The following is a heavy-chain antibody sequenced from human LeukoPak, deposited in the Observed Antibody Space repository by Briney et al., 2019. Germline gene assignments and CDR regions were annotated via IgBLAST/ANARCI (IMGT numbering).Heavy chain of an antibody. D-gene: IGHD5-18*01. CDR3: ARDQEYSYGYGRN. J-gene: IGHJ4*02. CDR1: GYSISSGYY. CDR2: FYHSGDT. Sequence: SETLSLTCTVSGYSISSGYYWGWIRQPPGKGLEWIGSFYHSGDTYYNPSLKSRVTISVDTSKNQFSLNLRSVNAADTAVYFCARDQEYSYGYGRNWGQGTLVTVSS. V-gene: IGHV4-38-2*02.